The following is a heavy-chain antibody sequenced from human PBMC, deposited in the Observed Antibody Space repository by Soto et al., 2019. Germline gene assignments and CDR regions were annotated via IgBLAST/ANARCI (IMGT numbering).Heavy chain of an antibody. V-gene: IGHV3-48*02. D-gene: IGHD2-15*01. CDR3: ARAFCIGGRCYPFYLDF. CDR2: ISSRSDTT. CDR1: GFTFSSYS. J-gene: IGHJ4*02. Sequence: GGSLRLSCAASGFTFSSYSMNWVRQAPGKGLEWVSYISSRSDTTYYADSVKGRFTISRDNAENSLYLQMSSLGDEDTAVYYCARAFCIGGRCYPFYLDFWGQGTLVTVSS.